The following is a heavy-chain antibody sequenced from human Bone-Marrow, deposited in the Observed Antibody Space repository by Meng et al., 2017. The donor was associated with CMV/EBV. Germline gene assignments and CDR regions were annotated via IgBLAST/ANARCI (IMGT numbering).Heavy chain of an antibody. CDR3: ARDVGPLDY. V-gene: IGHV1-18*01. Sequence: VSCKASGYNFTRNAIRWVRQAPGQGLEWMGWISTYDGDKNYAQKIQGRVTMTTDTSTSTAYLDLRDLTSDDTAVYYCARDVGPLDYWGQGTLVTVSS. J-gene: IGHJ4*02. CDR1: GYNFTRNA. D-gene: IGHD2-15*01. CDR2: ISTYDGDK.